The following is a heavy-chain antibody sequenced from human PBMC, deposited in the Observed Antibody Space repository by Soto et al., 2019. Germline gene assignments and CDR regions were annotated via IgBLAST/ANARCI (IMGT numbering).Heavy chain of an antibody. D-gene: IGHD6-13*01. CDR1: GFTFSSYA. V-gene: IGHV3-30-3*01. CDR2: ISYDGSNK. J-gene: IGHJ2*01. CDR3: SRTGRIAAAGIDVRWYFDL. Sequence: QVQLVESGGGVVQPGRSLRLSCAASGFTFSSYAMHWVRQAPGKGLEWVAVISYDGSNKYYADSVKGRFTISRDNSTNPLYLQMNTLRAEDTAVYYCSRTGRIAAAGIDVRWYFDLWGRGTLVTVSS.